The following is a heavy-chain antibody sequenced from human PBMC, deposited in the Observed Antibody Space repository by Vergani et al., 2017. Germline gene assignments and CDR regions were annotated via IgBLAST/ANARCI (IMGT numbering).Heavy chain of an antibody. CDR2: IKPNSGGT. CDR3: ARDRYSSIYYYYGMDV. J-gene: IGHJ6*02. CDR1: GYTFTGYY. V-gene: IGHV1-2*02. D-gene: IGHD5-18*01. Sequence: VQLVQSGAEVKKPGASVKVSCKASGYTFTGYYMHWVRQAPGQGLEWMGWIKPNSGGTNYAQKFQGRVTMTRDTSISTAYMELSRLRSDDTAVYYCARDRYSSIYYYYGMDVWGQGTTVTVSS.